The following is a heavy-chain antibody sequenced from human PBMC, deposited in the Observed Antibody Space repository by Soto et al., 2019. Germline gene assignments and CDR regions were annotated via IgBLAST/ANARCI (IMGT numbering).Heavy chain of an antibody. J-gene: IGHJ6*02. V-gene: IGHV4-31*04. CDR3: AKTKTPHVRNGMDV. CDR2: IYYSGST. D-gene: IGHD2-8*01. Sequence: QVRLQESGPGLVRPSQTLFLTCTVSGDSLSSGGYYCSWIRQLPGKGLEWIGFIYYSGSTFYNPSLRSRVTMSADASKNQISLKLSSVTAADTAVYYCAKTKTPHVRNGMDVWGQGTTVTVSS. CDR1: GDSLSSGGYY.